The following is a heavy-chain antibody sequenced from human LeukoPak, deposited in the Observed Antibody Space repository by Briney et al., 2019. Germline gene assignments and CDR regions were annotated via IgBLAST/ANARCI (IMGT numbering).Heavy chain of an antibody. D-gene: IGHD4-11*01. V-gene: IGHV3-21*01. J-gene: IGHJ4*02. CDR3: ARLQGYSKCLDY. CDR2: ISSSSSYI. CDR1: GFTFSGYS. Sequence: PGGSLRLSCAASGFTFSGYSMNWVRQAPGKWLEWVSSISSSSSYIYYADSVKGRFTISRDDAKNSLYLQMNSLRAEDTAVYYCARLQGYSKCLDYWGQGTLVTVSS.